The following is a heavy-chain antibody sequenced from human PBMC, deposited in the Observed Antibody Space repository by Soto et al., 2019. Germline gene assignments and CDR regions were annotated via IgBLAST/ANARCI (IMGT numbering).Heavy chain of an antibody. CDR2: IYHTGNA. V-gene: IGHV4-39*01. D-gene: IGHD3-22*01. Sequence: ETLSLTCSVSGDSISNSRFYWAWIRQPPGEGLEWIGSIYHTGNAYYNPSLKSRVTIFVDTSKNQFSLKLTSVTAADTALYYCARDYFDSSDYTTNWFDPWGQG. CDR1: GDSISNSRFY. CDR3: ARDYFDSSDYTTNWFDP. J-gene: IGHJ5*02.